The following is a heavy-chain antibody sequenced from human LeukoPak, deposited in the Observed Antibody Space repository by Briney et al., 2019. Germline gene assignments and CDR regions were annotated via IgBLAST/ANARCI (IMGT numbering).Heavy chain of an antibody. CDR1: GFTFDDYA. V-gene: IGHV3-43D*03. D-gene: IGHD3-10*01. CDR3: AKDSLGVRGVIIGSDYMDV. CDR2: ISWDGGST. Sequence: YPGGSLRLSCAASGFTFDDYAMHWVRQARGKGLEWVSLISWDGGSTYYADSVKGRFTISRDNSKNSLYLQMNSLRAEDTALYYCAKDSLGVRGVIIGSDYMDVWGKGTTVTVSS. J-gene: IGHJ6*03.